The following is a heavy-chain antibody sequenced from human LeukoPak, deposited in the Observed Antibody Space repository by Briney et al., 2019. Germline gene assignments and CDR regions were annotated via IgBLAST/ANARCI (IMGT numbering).Heavy chain of an antibody. Sequence: PGGSLRLSCVASGFSFSNYGMTWVRQAPGGGLEWVSGIGGSHDRIEYAASVRGRFAISRDDSKNTLYLQMNSLRAEDSAVYICARRGTTGPYNWFDSWGQGNLVTVSS. CDR1: GFSFSNYG. J-gene: IGHJ5*01. CDR2: IGGSHDRI. V-gene: IGHV3-23*01. CDR3: ARRGTTGPYNWFDS. D-gene: IGHD3-16*01.